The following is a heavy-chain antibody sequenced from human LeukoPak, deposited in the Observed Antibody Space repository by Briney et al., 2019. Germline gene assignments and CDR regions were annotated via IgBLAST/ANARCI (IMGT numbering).Heavy chain of an antibody. Sequence: SVKVSCKASGGTFSSYAISWVRQAPGQGLEWMGRIIPILGIANYAQKFQGRATITADKSTSTAYMELSSLRSEDTAVYYCARDRQWRSNDAFDIWGQGTMVTVSS. V-gene: IGHV1-69*04. CDR3: ARDRQWRSNDAFDI. D-gene: IGHD6-19*01. CDR1: GGTFSSYA. CDR2: IIPILGIA. J-gene: IGHJ3*02.